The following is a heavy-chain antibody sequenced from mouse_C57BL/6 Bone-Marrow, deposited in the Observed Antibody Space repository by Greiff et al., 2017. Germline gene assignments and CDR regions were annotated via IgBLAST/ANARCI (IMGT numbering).Heavy chain of an antibody. Sequence: DVKLVESGGGLVQPGGSLKLSCAASGFTFSDYGMAWVRQAPRKGPEWVAFISNLAYSIYYADTVTGRFTISRENAKNTLYLEMSSLRSEDTAMYYCARHDEYDLFAYWGQGTLVTVSA. J-gene: IGHJ3*01. V-gene: IGHV5-15*01. CDR2: ISNLAYSI. CDR1: GFTFSDYG. D-gene: IGHD2-4*01. CDR3: ARHDEYDLFAY.